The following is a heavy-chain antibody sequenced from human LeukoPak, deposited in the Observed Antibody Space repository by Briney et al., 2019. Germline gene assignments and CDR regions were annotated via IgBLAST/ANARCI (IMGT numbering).Heavy chain of an antibody. Sequence: GGSLRLSCAASGFTFSSYPMPWVRQAPGKGLEWVSAINCNGYTTHYGKSVKGRFTISRDNSKSTLYLEMSNLRAEDAAVYYCAMDPSGSYLGAFNFWGQGTLVTVSS. J-gene: IGHJ3*01. V-gene: IGHV3-23*01. CDR1: GFTFSSYP. CDR3: AMDPSGSYLGAFNF. D-gene: IGHD2-15*01. CDR2: INCNGYTT.